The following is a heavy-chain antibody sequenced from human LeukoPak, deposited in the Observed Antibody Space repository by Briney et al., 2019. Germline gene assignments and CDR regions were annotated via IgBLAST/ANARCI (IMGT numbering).Heavy chain of an antibody. CDR2: LSSNSRTI. CDR3: ARGSYTGFDLYFDH. V-gene: IGHV3-48*03. D-gene: IGHD5-12*01. J-gene: IGHJ4*02. CDR1: GFSFSTQE. Sequence: GVSLRLSCAASGFSFSTQEMTWVRQAPGKGLKWVSYLSSNSRTIYYADSVKGRFTISRDNTRNSVFLQLHSLRVEDTGFYYWARGSYTGFDLYFDHWGQGTLVTVSS.